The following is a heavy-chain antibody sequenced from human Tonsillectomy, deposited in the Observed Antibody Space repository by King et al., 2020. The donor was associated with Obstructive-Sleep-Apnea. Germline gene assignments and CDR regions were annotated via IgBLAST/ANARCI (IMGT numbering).Heavy chain of an antibody. D-gene: IGHD3-22*01. J-gene: IGHJ4*02. CDR3: ARHYYDTSGFGS. Sequence: VQLQESGPGLVKPSQTLSLTCTVSGGSISSGGSYWNWIRQHPGKGLEWIGYIYDSGGTCYNPSLKSRVTISIDTSKNQFSLKLSSVTAADTAVYYCARHYYDTSGFGSSGQGTLLTVSS. CDR2: IYDSGGT. V-gene: IGHV4-31*03. CDR1: GGSISSGGSY.